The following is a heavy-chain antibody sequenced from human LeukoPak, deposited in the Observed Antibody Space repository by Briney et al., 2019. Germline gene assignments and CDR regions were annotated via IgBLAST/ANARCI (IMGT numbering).Heavy chain of an antibody. CDR3: TRGPPNWGYDF. Sequence: ASVKVSCKASGYTFTSYGISWVRQAPGQRLEWLGWMSPNSGNTGYAQNFQGRVTMTRSTALSTAYMELSSLKSDDTAVYYCTRGPPNWGYDFWGQGTLVTVSS. D-gene: IGHD3/OR15-3a*01. CDR1: GYTFTSYG. J-gene: IGHJ4*02. CDR2: MSPNSGNT. V-gene: IGHV1-8*02.